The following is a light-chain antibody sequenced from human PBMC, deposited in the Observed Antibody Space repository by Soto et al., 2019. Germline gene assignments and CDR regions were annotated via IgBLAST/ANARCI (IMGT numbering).Light chain of an antibody. CDR3: QQYDEWPLT. J-gene: IGKJ4*01. V-gene: IGKV3-15*01. CDR1: QNVKTR. CDR2: DAF. Sequence: EKVMTQSPATLSVSPGERATLSCRASQNVKTRLAWYQQKPGQAPRLLIYDAFTRATGIPARFGGSASGTEFTLTISSLQSEDFAVYYCQQYDEWPLTFGGGTKVDIK.